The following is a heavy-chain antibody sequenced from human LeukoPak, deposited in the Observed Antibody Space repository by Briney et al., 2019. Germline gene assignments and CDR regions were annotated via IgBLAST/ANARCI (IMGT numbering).Heavy chain of an antibody. J-gene: IGHJ6*02. CDR3: ARDSPYSYYYYGMDV. CDR1: GFTLSRFW. V-gene: IGHV3-7*01. Sequence: GRSLTLFCAASGFTLSRFWMGWVRQAPGSWREWLAYIKQDGSEKYYVDSVKGRFTISRDNAKNSLYLQMNSLRAEDTAVYYCARDSPYSYYYYGMDVWGQGTTVTVSS. CDR2: IKQDGSEK.